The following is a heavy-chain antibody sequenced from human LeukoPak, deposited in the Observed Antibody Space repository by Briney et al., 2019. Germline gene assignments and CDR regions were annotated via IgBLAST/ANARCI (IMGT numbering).Heavy chain of an antibody. Sequence: PGGSLRLSCAASGFTFSSYGTHWVRQAPGKGLEWVAVISYDGSNKYYADSVKGRFTISRDNSKNTLYLQMNSLRAEDTAVYYCAKVDGSGSYYDAFDVWGQGTMVTVSS. D-gene: IGHD3-10*01. CDR1: GFTFSSYG. CDR2: ISYDGSNK. V-gene: IGHV3-30*18. CDR3: AKVDGSGSYYDAFDV. J-gene: IGHJ3*01.